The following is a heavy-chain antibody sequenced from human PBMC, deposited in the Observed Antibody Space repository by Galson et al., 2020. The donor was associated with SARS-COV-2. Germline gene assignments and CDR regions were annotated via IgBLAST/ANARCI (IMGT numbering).Heavy chain of an antibody. J-gene: IGHJ6*03. CDR2: ISSSSSYT. CDR3: ARARYCSGGSCYSAGYYYYYMDV. D-gene: IGHD2-15*01. Sequence: GGSLRLSCAASGFTFSDYYMSWIRQAPGKGLEWVSYISSSSSYTNYADSVKGRFTISRDNAKNSLYLQMNSLRAEDTAVYYCARARYCSGGSCYSAGYYYYYMDVWGKGTTVTVSS. CDR1: GFTFSDYY. V-gene: IGHV3-11*05.